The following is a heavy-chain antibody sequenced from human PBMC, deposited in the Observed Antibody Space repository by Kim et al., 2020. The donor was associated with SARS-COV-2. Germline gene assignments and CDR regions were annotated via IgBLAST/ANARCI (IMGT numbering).Heavy chain of an antibody. V-gene: IGHV4-4*02. CDR3: ARDGGYYDILTGPPYDAFDI. CDR2: IYHSGST. D-gene: IGHD3-9*01. J-gene: IGHJ3*02. Sequence: SETLSLTCAVSGGSISSSNWWSWVRQPPGKGLEWIEEIYHSGSTNYNPSLKSRVTISVDKSKNQFSLKLSSVTAADTAVYYCARDGGYYDILTGPPYDAFDIWGQGTMITVAS. CDR1: GGSISSSNW.